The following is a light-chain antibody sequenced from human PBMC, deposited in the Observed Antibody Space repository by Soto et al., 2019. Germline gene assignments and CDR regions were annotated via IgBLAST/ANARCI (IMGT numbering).Light chain of an antibody. CDR2: DVT. Sequence: QSVLTQPRSVSGSPGQSVTISCTGTSSDVGRYDYVSWYQQHPGKAPKLIIYDVTERPAGVPDRFSGSKSGNTASLTISGLQAEDEADYSCCSFAGSFSYVFGGGTKVNV. CDR3: CSFAGSFSYV. V-gene: IGLV2-11*01. CDR1: SSDVGRYDY. J-gene: IGLJ1*01.